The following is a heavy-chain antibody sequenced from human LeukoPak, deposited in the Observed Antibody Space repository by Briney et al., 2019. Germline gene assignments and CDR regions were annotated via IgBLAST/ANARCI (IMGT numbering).Heavy chain of an antibody. CDR2: IRSKAYGGTT. V-gene: IGHV3-49*04. D-gene: IGHD2-8*01. J-gene: IGHJ4*02. CDR3: TRDPYGGAFDY. Sequence: GGSLRLSCTASGFTFGDYAMSWVRQAPGKGLEWVGFIRSKAYGGTTEYAASVKGRFTILRDDSKSIAYLQMDSLKTEDTAVYYCTRDPYGGAFDYWGQGTLVTVSS. CDR1: GFTFGDYA.